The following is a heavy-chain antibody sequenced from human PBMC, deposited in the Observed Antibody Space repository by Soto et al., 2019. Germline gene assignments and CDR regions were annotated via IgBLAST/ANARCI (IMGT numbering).Heavy chain of an antibody. CDR2: IYYSGST. Sequence: SETLSLTCTVSGGSISSGDYYWSWIRQPPGKGLEWIGYIYYSGSTYYNPSLKRRVTISVDTSKNQITLKLSSVTAADTAVYYCAREVVPAATEYYYYYYMDVWAKGTTVTVSS. J-gene: IGHJ6*03. CDR3: AREVVPAATEYYYYYYMDV. D-gene: IGHD2-2*01. CDR1: GGSISSGDYY. V-gene: IGHV4-30-4*01.